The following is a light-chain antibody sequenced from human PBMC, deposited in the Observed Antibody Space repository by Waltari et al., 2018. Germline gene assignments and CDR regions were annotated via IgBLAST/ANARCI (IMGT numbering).Light chain of an antibody. CDR3: QQLNSYPSLT. CDR1: QGISSY. V-gene: IGKV1-9*01. Sequence: IQLTQSPSSLSASVGDRVTITRRASQGISSYLAWYQQKPGKAPKLLIYAASTLQSGVSSSFSGSGSVTDFTLTISSLQPEDFATYYCQQLNSYPSLTFGQGTKVEIK. J-gene: IGKJ1*01. CDR2: AAS.